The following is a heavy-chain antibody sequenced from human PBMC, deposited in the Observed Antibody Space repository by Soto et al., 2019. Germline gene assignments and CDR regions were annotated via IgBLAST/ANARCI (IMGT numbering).Heavy chain of an antibody. D-gene: IGHD3-9*01. CDR3: AKKAPLFVWLAPSPDNAMDV. V-gene: IGHV3-23*01. J-gene: IGHJ6*02. CDR2: ISGSSDNT. CDR1: GFTFTSYA. Sequence: EVQLLESGGGLVQPGGSLRLSCAASGFTFTSYAMSWVRQAPGKGLEWVSTISGSSDNTYYADSVKGRFTISRDNSKNTLYLEMNTLRAEDMAIYYCAKKAPLFVWLAPSPDNAMDVWGHGTTVTVSS.